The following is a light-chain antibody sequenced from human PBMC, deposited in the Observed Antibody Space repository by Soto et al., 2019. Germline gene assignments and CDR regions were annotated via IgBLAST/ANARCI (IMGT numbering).Light chain of an antibody. Sequence: DIQMTQSPSTLSASVGDRVTITCRASQSISSWLAWYQQKLGRAPRLLIYDASSLESGVPSRFSGSGFGTEFTLTISSLEPEDFAVYYCQHRGEWPPGATLGQGTRLEIK. CDR2: DAS. J-gene: IGKJ5*01. CDR1: QSISSW. V-gene: IGKV1-5*01. CDR3: QHRGEWPPGAT.